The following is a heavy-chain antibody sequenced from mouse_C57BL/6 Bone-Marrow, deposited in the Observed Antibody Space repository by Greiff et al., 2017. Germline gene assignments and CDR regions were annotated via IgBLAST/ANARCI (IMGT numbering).Heavy chain of an antibody. D-gene: IGHD2-3*01. J-gene: IGHJ4*01. Sequence: QVQLQQPGAELVRPGSSVKLSCKASGYTFTSYWMHWVKQRPIQGLEWIGNIYPSDSETHYNQKFKDKATLTVDKSSSTAYMQLSSLTSEDSAVYYCARGGWFPAMDYWGQGTSVTVSS. CDR2: IYPSDSET. V-gene: IGHV1-52*01. CDR1: GYTFTSYW. CDR3: ARGGWFPAMDY.